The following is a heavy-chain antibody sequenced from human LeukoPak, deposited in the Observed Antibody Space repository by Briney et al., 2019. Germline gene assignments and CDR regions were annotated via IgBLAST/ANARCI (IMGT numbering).Heavy chain of an antibody. Sequence: GGSLRLSCAASGFTVSSNYMSWVRQAPGKGLEWVSVIYSGGSTYYADSVKGRFTISRDNSKNTLYLQMNSLRSDDTAVYYCARVIAAAGIENDYWGQGTLVTVSS. CDR1: GFTVSSNY. D-gene: IGHD6-13*01. J-gene: IGHJ4*02. CDR3: ARVIAAAGIENDY. CDR2: IYSGGST. V-gene: IGHV3-53*05.